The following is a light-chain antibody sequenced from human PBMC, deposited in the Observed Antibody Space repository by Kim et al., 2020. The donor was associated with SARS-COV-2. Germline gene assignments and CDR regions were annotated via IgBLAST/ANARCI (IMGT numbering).Light chain of an antibody. CDR3: QQYGSSPYT. Sequence: EIVLTQSPGTLSLSPGERATLSCRASRSVSSSYLAWYQQKPGQAPRLLIYGASSSATGIPDRFSGSGSGTDFTLTISRLEPEVFAVYYCQQYGSSPYTFGEGTKLEI. J-gene: IGKJ2*01. V-gene: IGKV3-20*01. CDR2: GAS. CDR1: RSVSSSY.